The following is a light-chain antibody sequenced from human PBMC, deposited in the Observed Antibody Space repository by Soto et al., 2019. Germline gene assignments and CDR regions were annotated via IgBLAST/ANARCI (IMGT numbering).Light chain of an antibody. CDR3: QHYDRWPPT. CDR2: DAS. J-gene: IGKJ1*01. Sequence: VVMTQSPGTLSVTPGERATLSCRASQSIGTNLGWYRQKPGQAPRLLIYDASIRDTGIPARFSGSGSGTEFTLTISSLQSEDFAVYYGQHYDRWPPTFGRGTKVEIK. V-gene: IGKV3-15*01. CDR1: QSIGTN.